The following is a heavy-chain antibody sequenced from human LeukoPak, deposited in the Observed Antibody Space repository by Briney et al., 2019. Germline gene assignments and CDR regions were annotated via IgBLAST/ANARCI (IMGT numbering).Heavy chain of an antibody. D-gene: IGHD3-10*01. J-gene: IGHJ4*02. CDR3: ARDVEYFGPGSSYYGGVLDY. CDR2: ISSSSSYI. Sequence: PGGSLRLSCAASGFTFSSYSMNWVRQAPGKGLEWVSSISSSSSYIYYADSVTDRFTISRDNTKNSLYLQMNSLRAEDTAVYYCARDVEYFGPGSSYYGGVLDYWGQGILVTVSS. CDR1: GFTFSSYS. V-gene: IGHV3-21*06.